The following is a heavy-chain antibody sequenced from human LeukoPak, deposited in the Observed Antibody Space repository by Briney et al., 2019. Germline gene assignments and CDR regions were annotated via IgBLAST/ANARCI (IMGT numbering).Heavy chain of an antibody. V-gene: IGHV4-31*03. CDR1: GGSISSGGYY. J-gene: IGHJ4*02. D-gene: IGHD3-10*01. CDR2: IYYSGST. Sequence: SETLSLTCTVSGGSISSGGYYWSWIRQHPGKGLEWIGYIYYSGSTYYNPSLKSRVTISVDTSKNQFSLKLSSVTAADTAVYYRARARYYYGSGLYYFDYWGQGTLVTVSS. CDR3: ARARYYYGSGLYYFDY.